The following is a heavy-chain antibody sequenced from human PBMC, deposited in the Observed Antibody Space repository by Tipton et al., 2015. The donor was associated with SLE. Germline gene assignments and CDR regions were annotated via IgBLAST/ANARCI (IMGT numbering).Heavy chain of an antibody. CDR1: GGSISSSSYY. Sequence: TLSLTCTVSGGSISSSSYYWGWIRQPPGKGLEWIGSIYHSGSTYYNPSLKSRVTISVDTSKNQFSLKLSSVTAADTAVYYCARGWDYLDQAGIDYWGQGTLVTVSS. CDR3: ARGWDYLDQAGIDY. V-gene: IGHV4-39*07. D-gene: IGHD1-7*01. CDR2: IYHSGST. J-gene: IGHJ4*02.